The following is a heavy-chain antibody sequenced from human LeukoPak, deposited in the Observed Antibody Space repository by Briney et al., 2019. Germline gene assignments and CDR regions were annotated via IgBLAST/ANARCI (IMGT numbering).Heavy chain of an antibody. CDR1: GFTFSSYA. Sequence: PGGSLRLSCAASGFTFSSYAMSWVRQAPGKGLEGVSYISSSSSTIYYADSVKGRFTISRDNAKNSLYLQMNSLRAEDTAVYYCASTEYYYDSSGYSPQIRAFDIWGQGTMVTVSS. J-gene: IGHJ3*02. V-gene: IGHV3-48*01. CDR2: ISSSSSTI. D-gene: IGHD3-22*01. CDR3: ASTEYYYDSSGYSPQIRAFDI.